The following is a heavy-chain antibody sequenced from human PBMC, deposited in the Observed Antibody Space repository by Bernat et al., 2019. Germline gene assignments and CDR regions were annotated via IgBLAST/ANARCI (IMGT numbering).Heavy chain of an antibody. D-gene: IGHD6-19*01. J-gene: IGHJ4*02. Sequence: EVQLVESGGGLVKPGGSLRLSCAASGFTFSSYSMNWVRQAPGKGLEWGSSSSSSSSYIYYADSVKGRFTISRDSAKNSLYLQMNSLRAEDTAVYYCARGFSAVPRDYWGQGTLVTVSS. CDR1: GFTFSSYS. CDR2: SSSSSSYI. V-gene: IGHV3-21*01. CDR3: ARGFSAVPRDY.